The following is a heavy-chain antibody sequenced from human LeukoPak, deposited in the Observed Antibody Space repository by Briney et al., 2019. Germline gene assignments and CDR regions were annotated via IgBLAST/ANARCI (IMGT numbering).Heavy chain of an antibody. CDR3: ARDSTWLLDY. V-gene: IGHV3-53*01. CDR1: GFIVSANY. J-gene: IGHJ4*02. D-gene: IGHD6-19*01. CDR2: FYSGGAT. Sequence: PGGSLRLSCAASGFIVSANYMSWVRQTPGKGLEWVSIFYSGGATFYVDSVKGRFTISRDNTKNALYLQMKSLRADDTAVYFCARDSTWLLDYWGQGTLITVSS.